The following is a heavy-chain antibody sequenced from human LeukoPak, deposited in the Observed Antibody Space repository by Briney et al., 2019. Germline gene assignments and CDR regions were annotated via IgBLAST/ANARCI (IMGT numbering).Heavy chain of an antibody. D-gene: IGHD2-2*01. CDR2: FDPEDGET. J-gene: IGHJ6*03. CDR3: ATAPAAQGPYYYYYMDV. CDR1: GYTLTELS. Sequence: ASVKVSCKVYGYTLTELSMHWVRQAPGKGLEWMGGFDPEDGETIYAQKFQGRVTMTEDTSTDTAYMELSSLRSEGTAVYYCATAPAAQGPYYYYYMDVWGKGTTVTVSS. V-gene: IGHV1-24*01.